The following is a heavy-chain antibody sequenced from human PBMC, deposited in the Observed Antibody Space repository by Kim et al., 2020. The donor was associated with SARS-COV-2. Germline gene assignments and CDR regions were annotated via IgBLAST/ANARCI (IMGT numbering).Heavy chain of an antibody. V-gene: IGHV4-31*03. CDR1: GGSISSGGYY. CDR3: ARGILITIFGVVAHLDY. D-gene: IGHD3-3*01. Sequence: SETLSLTCTVSGGSISSGGYYWSWIRPHPGKGLEWIGYIYYSGSTYYNPSLKSRVTISVDTSKNQFSLKLSSVTAADTAVYYCARGILITIFGVVAHLDYWGQGTLVTVSS. J-gene: IGHJ4*02. CDR2: IYYSGST.